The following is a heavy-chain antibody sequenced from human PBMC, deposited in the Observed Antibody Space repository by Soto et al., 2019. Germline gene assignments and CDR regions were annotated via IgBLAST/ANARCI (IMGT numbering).Heavy chain of an antibody. CDR1: GFTFSSYT. D-gene: IGHD5-12*01. CDR2: ISGGSDGS. Sequence: EVQLLESGGGLVQPGGSLRLSCAASGFTFSSYTIIWVRQAPGKGLEWVSTISGGSDGSYYADSVKGRFTISRDNSKNTVSLQPDALRAEHTTVYYCAREGPGRLGISWSDSGCRSAFAMGGKGTMVT. CDR3: AREGPGRLGISWSDSGCRSAFAM. J-gene: IGHJ3*02. V-gene: IGHV3-23*01.